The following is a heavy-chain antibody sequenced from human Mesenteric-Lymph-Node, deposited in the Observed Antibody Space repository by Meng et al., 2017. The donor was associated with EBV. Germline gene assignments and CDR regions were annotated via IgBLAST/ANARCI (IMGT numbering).Heavy chain of an antibody. Sequence: EVPLVESGGQLVQPGGSLGLSFAAAGFTFSNYWMHWVRQAPGKGLVWVSRINTDGTSTYYADSVKGRFTISRDNAKNTLYLQMNSLRAEDTAMYYCARERRVGWGQGTLVTVSS. V-gene: IGHV3-74*01. CDR1: GFTFSNYW. CDR2: INTDGTST. J-gene: IGHJ4*02. CDR3: ARERRVG.